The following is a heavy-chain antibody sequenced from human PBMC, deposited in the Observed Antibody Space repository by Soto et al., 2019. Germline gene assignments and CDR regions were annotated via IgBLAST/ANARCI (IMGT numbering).Heavy chain of an antibody. CDR2: IYWDDDK. V-gene: IGHV2-5*02. D-gene: IGHD3-22*01. J-gene: IGHJ2*01. CDR3: GHKGYDSSGYYSYWYFDL. Sequence: QITLKESGPTLVKPTQTLTLTCTFSGFSLSTSGVGVGWIRQPPGKALEWLALIYWDDDKRYSPSLKSRLTITKDTYKNQVVLTMTNMDPVDTATYYCGHKGYDSSGYYSYWYFDLWGRGTLVTVSS. CDR1: GFSLSTSGVG.